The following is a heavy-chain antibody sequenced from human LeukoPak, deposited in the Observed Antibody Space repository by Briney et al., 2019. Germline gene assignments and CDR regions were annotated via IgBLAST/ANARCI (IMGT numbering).Heavy chain of an antibody. V-gene: IGHV3-66*01. CDR1: GFTVSSNY. D-gene: IGHD3-22*01. Sequence: GGSLRLSCAASGFTVSSNYMSWVRQAPGKGLEWVLVIYSGGSTYYADSVKGRFTISRDNSKNTLYLQMNSLRAEDTAVYYCARAYDGSGPKDYWGQGTLVTVSS. CDR3: ARAYDGSGPKDY. CDR2: IYSGGST. J-gene: IGHJ4*02.